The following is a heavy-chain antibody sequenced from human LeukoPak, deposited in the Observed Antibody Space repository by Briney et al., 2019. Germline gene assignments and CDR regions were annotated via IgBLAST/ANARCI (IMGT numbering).Heavy chain of an antibody. J-gene: IGHJ4*02. V-gene: IGHV1-2*02. Sequence: ASVKVSCKASGYTFTSYDINWVRQAPGQGLEWMGWINPNSGGTNYAQKFQGRVTMTRDTSISTAYMKLSRLRSDDTAVYYCARGYDFWSGYYVVGYWGQGTLVTVSS. CDR3: ARGYDFWSGYYVVGY. D-gene: IGHD3-3*01. CDR2: INPNSGGT. CDR1: GYTFTSYD.